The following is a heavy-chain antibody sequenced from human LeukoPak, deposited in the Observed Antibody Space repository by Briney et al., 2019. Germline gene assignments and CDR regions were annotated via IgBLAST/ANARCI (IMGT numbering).Heavy chain of an antibody. CDR3: TAITAAGQRGSSFDY. D-gene: IGHD6-13*01. Sequence: APVKVSCKVSGYTLTEFSIHWVRRVPGKGLEWMGGFDPEDGETIYAQKFQGRVTMTEDTSSDTAYMELSSLRSDDTAVYFCTAITAAGQRGSSFDYWGQGTLVTVSS. J-gene: IGHJ4*02. CDR1: GYTLTEFS. CDR2: FDPEDGET. V-gene: IGHV1-24*01.